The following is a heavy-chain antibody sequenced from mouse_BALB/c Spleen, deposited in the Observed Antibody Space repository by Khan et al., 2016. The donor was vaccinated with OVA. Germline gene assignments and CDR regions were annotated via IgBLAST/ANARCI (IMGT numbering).Heavy chain of an antibody. Sequence: QVQLQQSGAELVKPGTSVKLSCKASGYTFTSYYMYWVKQRPGQGLEWIGEINPNNGGTNFNEKFRSKPTLTVDKSSTTAYMQLSSLTSEDSAVYYCTRSGYGSFLYWGQGTLVTVAA. V-gene: IGHV1S81*02. D-gene: IGHD2-2*01. CDR3: TRSGYGSFLY. CDR1: GYTFTSYY. J-gene: IGHJ3*01. CDR2: INPNNGGT.